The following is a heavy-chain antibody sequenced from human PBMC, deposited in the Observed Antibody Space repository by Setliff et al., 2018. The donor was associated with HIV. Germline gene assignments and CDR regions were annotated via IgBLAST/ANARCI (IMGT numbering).Heavy chain of an antibody. J-gene: IGHJ6*02. V-gene: IGHV1-3*01. CDR1: GYTFTTYA. CDR3: AKGKGVGGVIITGGLDV. D-gene: IGHD3-10*01. Sequence: ASVKVSCKASGYTFTTYAIFWVRQAPGQRLEWMGWINEASGNTKCSQKFQGRVTITTDESTSTAYMELSSLTSEDTAVYYCAKGKGVGGVIITGGLDVWGQGTTVTVSS. CDR2: INEASGNT.